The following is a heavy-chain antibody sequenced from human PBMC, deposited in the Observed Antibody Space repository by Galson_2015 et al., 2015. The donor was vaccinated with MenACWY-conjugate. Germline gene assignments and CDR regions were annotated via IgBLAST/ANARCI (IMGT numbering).Heavy chain of an antibody. Sequence: SLRLSCAASGFTFSSYRMNWVRQAPGKGLEWVSYITSSSSTIYYADSVKGRFTISRDNAKNSLYLQMNSLRAEDTAVYYCARGGIATLDYWGQGALVTVSS. CDR2: ITSSSSTI. CDR3: ARGGIATLDY. J-gene: IGHJ4*02. D-gene: IGHD6-13*01. V-gene: IGHV3-48*04. CDR1: GFTFSSYR.